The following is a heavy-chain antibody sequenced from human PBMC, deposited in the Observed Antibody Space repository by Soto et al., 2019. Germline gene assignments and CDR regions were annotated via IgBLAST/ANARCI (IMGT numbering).Heavy chain of an antibody. V-gene: IGHV3-7*01. CDR1: GFTFTNYW. J-gene: IGHJ3*02. CDR2: IKGDGSEK. CDR3: ARDSGKHYYYDSSAYPYDAFDI. Sequence: GGSLRLSCEACGFTFTNYWMTWVRQAPGKGLEWVANIKGDGSEKYYGDSVKGRFTISRDNAKNSLYLQMNSLRAEDTAVYYCARDSGKHYYYDSSAYPYDAFDIWAQGTMVTVSS. D-gene: IGHD3-22*01.